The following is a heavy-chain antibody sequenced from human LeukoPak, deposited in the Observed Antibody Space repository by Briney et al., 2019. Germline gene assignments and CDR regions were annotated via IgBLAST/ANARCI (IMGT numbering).Heavy chain of an antibody. D-gene: IGHD3-10*01. CDR3: AKESITMVRGVISRIFDY. CDR2: ISGSGGST. CDR1: GFTFSSYA. J-gene: IGHJ4*02. V-gene: IGHV3-23*01. Sequence: GGSLRLSCAASGFTFSSYAMSWVRQAPGKGLEWVPAISGSGGSTYYADSVKGRFTISRDNSKNTLYLQMNSLRAEDTAVYYCAKESITMVRGVISRIFDYWGQGTLVTVSS.